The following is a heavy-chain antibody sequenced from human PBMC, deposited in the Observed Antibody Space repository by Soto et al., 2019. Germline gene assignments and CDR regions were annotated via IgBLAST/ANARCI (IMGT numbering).Heavy chain of an antibody. Sequence: GSLRLSCAASGFTFGDYWMHWVRQPPGKGPEWVSRMTGDGRTTQYADSVKGRFTASRDNAKSTLYLQMNSLRAEDTAVYYCATAEVDYWGPGTLVTVSS. J-gene: IGHJ4*02. CDR2: MTGDGRTT. V-gene: IGHV3-74*03. CDR3: ATAEVDY. CDR1: GFTFGDYW.